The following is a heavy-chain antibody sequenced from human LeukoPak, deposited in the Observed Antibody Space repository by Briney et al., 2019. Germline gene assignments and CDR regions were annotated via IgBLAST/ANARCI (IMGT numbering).Heavy chain of an antibody. D-gene: IGHD2-2*01. CDR3: AKVAGYCSSTSCPGGWFDP. CDR1: GFTFSSCS. CDR2: ISTRSSYI. J-gene: IGHJ5*02. V-gene: IGHV3-21*04. Sequence: GGSLGLSCVASGFTFSSCSMNWVRQGPGKGLEWVSSISTRSSYIYYADSVKGRFTISRDNAKNSLYLQMNSLRAEDTAVYYCAKVAGYCSSTSCPGGWFDPWGQGTLVTVSS.